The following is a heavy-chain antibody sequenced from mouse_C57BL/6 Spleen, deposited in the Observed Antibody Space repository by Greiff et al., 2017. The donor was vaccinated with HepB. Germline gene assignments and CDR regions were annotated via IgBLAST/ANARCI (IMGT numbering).Heavy chain of an antibody. CDR1: GFTFSSYA. D-gene: IGHD1-2*01. J-gene: IGHJ1*03. CDR2: ISSGGDYI. V-gene: IGHV5-9-1*02. Sequence: EVKVEESGEGLVKPGGSLKLSCAASGFTFSSYAMSWVRQTPEKRLEWVAYISSGGDYIYYADTVKGRFTISRDNARNTLYLQMSSLKSEDTAMYYCTRDNYYGGEYFDVWGTGTTVTVSS. CDR3: TRDNYYGGEYFDV.